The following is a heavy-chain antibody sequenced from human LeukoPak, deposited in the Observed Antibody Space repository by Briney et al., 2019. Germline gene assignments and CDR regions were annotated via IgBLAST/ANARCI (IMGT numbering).Heavy chain of an antibody. J-gene: IGHJ4*02. CDR1: RYTLTELS. CDR3: SRGKIAVAGGFDY. D-gene: IGHD6-19*01. Sequence: ASVKVSCKVSRYTLTELSMHRVRQAPGKGLEWMGGFDPEDVETIYAQKFQGRVTRTRDTSTSTVYMELSSLRSEDPAVYYCSRGKIAVAGGFDYWGQGALVTVSS. V-gene: IGHV1-24*01. CDR2: FDPEDVET.